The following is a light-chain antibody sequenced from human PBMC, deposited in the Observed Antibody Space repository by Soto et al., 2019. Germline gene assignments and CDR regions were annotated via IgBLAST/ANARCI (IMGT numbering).Light chain of an antibody. V-gene: IGKV3-15*01. J-gene: IGKJ2*01. Sequence: EIVMTQSPANLSVSPGERATLSCRASQSVSSNLAWYQQKPGQGPRLLIYGASTRATGIPARFSGSGSWTECTITISSLQSEYFAVYYCQQDNKWPPYTFGQGTKVEIK. CDR1: QSVSSN. CDR3: QQDNKWPPYT. CDR2: GAS.